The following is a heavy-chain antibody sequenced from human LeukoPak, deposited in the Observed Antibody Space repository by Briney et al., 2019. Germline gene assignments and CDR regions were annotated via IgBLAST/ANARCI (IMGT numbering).Heavy chain of an antibody. CDR3: TGFDY. CDR1: GFNFGDFA. V-gene: IGHV3-49*04. CDR2: IRTKANGGTT. Sequence: PGGSPRLSCSTSGFNFGDFAMSWVRQAPGKGLEWISLIRTKANGGTTEYAASVKGRFTMSRDDSKTTVYLQMNSLKNEDTAVYYCTGFDYWGQGTLVTVSS. J-gene: IGHJ4*02.